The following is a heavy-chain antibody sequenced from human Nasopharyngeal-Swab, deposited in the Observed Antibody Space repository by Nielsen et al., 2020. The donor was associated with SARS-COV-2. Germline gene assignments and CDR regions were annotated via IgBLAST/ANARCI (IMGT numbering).Heavy chain of an antibody. J-gene: IGHJ4*02. CDR2: INPSGGST. CDR3: ARDTLRFLEWPPPAEIDY. Sequence: ASVKVSCKASGYTFTSYYMHWVRQAPGQGLEWMGIINPSGGSTSYAQKFQGRVTMTRDTSTSTVYMELSSLRSEGTAVYYCARDTLRFLEWPPPAEIDYWGQGTLVTVSS. D-gene: IGHD3-3*01. V-gene: IGHV1-46*01. CDR1: GYTFTSYY.